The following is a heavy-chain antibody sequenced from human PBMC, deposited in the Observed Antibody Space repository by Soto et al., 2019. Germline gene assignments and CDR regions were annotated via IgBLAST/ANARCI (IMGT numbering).Heavy chain of an antibody. CDR1: GGSISSGTSY. D-gene: IGHD6-13*01. CDR3: ARVTAAQRDAFDS. Sequence: SETLSLTCTVSGGSISSGTSYWSWIRQRPGKGLEWIGYIYYSGSTNYTPSLRGRVIISVDTSKNQFSLRLSSVTAADTAVYYCARVTAAQRDAFDSWGQGTRVTVAS. J-gene: IGHJ3*02. V-gene: IGHV4-61*01. CDR2: IYYSGST.